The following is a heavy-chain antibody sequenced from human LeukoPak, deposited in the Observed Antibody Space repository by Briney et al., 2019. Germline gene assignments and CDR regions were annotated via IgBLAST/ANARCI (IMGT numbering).Heavy chain of an antibody. D-gene: IGHD3-9*01. Sequence: GGSLRLSCAASGFTFSNAWMNWVRQAPGEGLEWVGRIKSKTDGETTDYAAPVKGRSTISRDDSKNTLYLQINSLKTEDTAVYYCTTQVPMGYDILSGPWYWGQGTLVTVSS. J-gene: IGHJ4*02. CDR1: GFTFSNAW. CDR2: IKSKTDGETT. CDR3: TTQVPMGYDILSGPWY. V-gene: IGHV3-15*01.